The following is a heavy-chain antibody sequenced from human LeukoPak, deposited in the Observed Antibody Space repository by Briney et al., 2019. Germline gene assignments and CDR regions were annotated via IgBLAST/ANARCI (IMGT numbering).Heavy chain of an antibody. V-gene: IGHV1-8*01. J-gene: IGHJ4*02. D-gene: IGHD1-1*01. CDR1: GYTFTNYD. Sequence: GASVKVSCKTSGYTFTNYDINWVRQATGQALEWMGWMNPNSGSTDYAQKFQGRVTMTRDTSISTAYMELSSLRSEDTALYYCARGVATNYWGQGTLVTVSS. CDR3: ARGVATNY. CDR2: MNPNSGST.